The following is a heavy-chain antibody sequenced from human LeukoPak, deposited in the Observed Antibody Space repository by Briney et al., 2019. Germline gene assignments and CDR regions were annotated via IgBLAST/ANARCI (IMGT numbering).Heavy chain of an antibody. CDR1: GYTFTNYG. D-gene: IGHD4-17*01. CDR2: ISAYKGDT. J-gene: IGHJ4*02. Sequence: GASVKVSCKASGYTFTNYGISWVRQAPGQGLEWMGWISAYKGDTNYAQKSQGRLTMTTDRSTSTAYMELRSLRSDDTAVYYCARDPNGDYDFDKWGQGTQVTVSS. V-gene: IGHV1-18*01. CDR3: ARDPNGDYDFDK.